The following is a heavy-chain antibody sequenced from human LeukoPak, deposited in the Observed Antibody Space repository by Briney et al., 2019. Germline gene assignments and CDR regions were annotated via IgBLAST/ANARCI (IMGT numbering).Heavy chain of an antibody. CDR3: ARAGYSGYDWNFDY. CDR1: GGSISSYY. J-gene: IGHJ4*02. Sequence: PSETLSLTCTVSGGSISSYYWSWIRQPPGKGLEWIGYIYYSGSTNYNPSLKSRVTISVDTSKNQFSLKLSSVTAADTAVYYCARAGYSGYDWNFDYWGQGTLVTVPS. V-gene: IGHV4-59*01. CDR2: IYYSGST. D-gene: IGHD5-12*01.